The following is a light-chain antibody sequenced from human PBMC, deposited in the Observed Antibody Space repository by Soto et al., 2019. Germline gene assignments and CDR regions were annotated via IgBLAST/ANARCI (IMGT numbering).Light chain of an antibody. CDR1: QSVSSY. V-gene: IGKV3-11*01. CDR3: QQRSNWPTIT. Sequence: EIVLTQSPATLSLSPGERATLSCRSSQSVSSYLAWYQQQPGQAPRLLIYDASNRATGIPARFSGSGSGTDFTPTISSLEPEDFAVYYCQQRSNWPTITFGQGTRLEIK. J-gene: IGKJ5*01. CDR2: DAS.